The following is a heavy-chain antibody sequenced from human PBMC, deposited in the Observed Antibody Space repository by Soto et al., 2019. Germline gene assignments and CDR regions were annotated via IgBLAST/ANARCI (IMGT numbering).Heavy chain of an antibody. CDR2: IIPISGTA. V-gene: IGHV1-69*01. CDR1: GGTFSSNA. J-gene: IGHJ6*02. D-gene: IGHD2-2*01. CDR3: ARSQGSSTSLEIYYYYYYGMDV. Sequence: QVQLVQSGAEVKKPGSSVKVSCKASGGTFSSNAVSWLQQAPGQGLEWMGGIIPISGTANYAQKFQGRVTITADESTSTAYMELSSLRSEDTAVYYCARSQGSSTSLEIYYYYYYGMDVWGQGTTVTVSS.